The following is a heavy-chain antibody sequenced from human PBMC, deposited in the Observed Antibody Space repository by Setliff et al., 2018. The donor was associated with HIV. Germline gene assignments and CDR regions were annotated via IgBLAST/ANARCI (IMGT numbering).Heavy chain of an antibody. CDR2: LSADSSNK. CDR1: GFTFSTYP. V-gene: IGHV3-48*01. CDR3: ARDFCGSSCSSGYGYFDH. J-gene: IGHJ4*02. D-gene: IGHD2-15*01. Sequence: GGSLRLSCSASGFTFSTYPMNWVRQAPGKGLQWVAHLSADSSNKDYADSVKGRFTISRDNAKNSLSLQMNSLRAEDTGVYYCARDFCGSSCSSGYGYFDHWGQGTLVTVSS.